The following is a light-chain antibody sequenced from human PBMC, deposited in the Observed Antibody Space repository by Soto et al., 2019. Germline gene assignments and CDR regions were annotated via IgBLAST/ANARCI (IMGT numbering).Light chain of an antibody. CDR3: SSYTRSTTVV. CDR2: DVT. Sequence: QSALTQPASVSGSPGQSITISCTGTSRDVGGYNYVSWYQHHPGEAPKVIIYDVTNRPSGVSNRFSGSKSGNTASLTISGLQAEDEADYYCSSYTRSTTVVFGGGSKLTVL. CDR1: SRDVGGYNY. J-gene: IGLJ2*01. V-gene: IGLV2-14*03.